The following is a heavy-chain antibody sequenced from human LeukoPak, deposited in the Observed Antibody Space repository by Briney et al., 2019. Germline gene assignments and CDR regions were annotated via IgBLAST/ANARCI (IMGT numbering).Heavy chain of an antibody. CDR2: IKHDGSEK. D-gene: IGHD5-12*01. J-gene: IGHJ6*03. Sequence: GGSLRPSCPASGFTFSTYWMNWVRQAQGKGLEWVAHIKHDGSEKRYVDSVKGRFTISRDNAKNSLYLEMNSLRAEDTAVYYCARGGSRVGTDYFFYYMDLWGKGTTVTVSS. CDR1: GFTFSTYW. V-gene: IGHV3-7*01. CDR3: ARGGSRVGTDYFFYYMDL.